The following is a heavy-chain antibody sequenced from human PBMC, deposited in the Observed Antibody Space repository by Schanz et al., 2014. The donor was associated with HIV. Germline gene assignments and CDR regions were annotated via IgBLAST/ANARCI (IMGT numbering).Heavy chain of an antibody. CDR1: GGSFSGYF. J-gene: IGHJ4*02. Sequence: QVQLQESGPGLVKPSQTLSLTCAVYGGSFSGYFWAWIRQPPGKGLEWIGEINHSGSTNYNPSLKSRVTISVDTSKNHFSLELTSVTAADTAVYYCAKLILFDNHDFWSGYPDWGQGTLVTVSS. D-gene: IGHD3-3*01. CDR2: INHSGST. V-gene: IGHV4-34*09. CDR3: AKLILFDNHDFWSGYPD.